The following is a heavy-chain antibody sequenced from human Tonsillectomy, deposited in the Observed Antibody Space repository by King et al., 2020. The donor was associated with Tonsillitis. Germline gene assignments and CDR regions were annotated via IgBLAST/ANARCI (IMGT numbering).Heavy chain of an antibody. CDR2: FDPINKEK. J-gene: IGHJ4*02. Sequence: QLVQSGAEVKKPGASVRVSCKLSGDTLAEISVHWVRQGRGQGLEWMGGFDPINKEKTYAQKFKGRVTLTEDTSTDTAYMKLSSLRSEEPAVYYCVTGQLGTAGLPDYWGQGTLVIVSS. CDR3: VTGQLGTAGLPDY. CDR1: GDTLAEIS. V-gene: IGHV1-24*01. D-gene: IGHD1-7*01.